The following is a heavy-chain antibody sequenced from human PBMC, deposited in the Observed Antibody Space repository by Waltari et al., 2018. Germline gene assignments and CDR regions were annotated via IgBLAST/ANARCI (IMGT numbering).Heavy chain of an antibody. CDR2: FDYTGSH. CDR1: GGSISISNYY. V-gene: IGHV4-39*01. Sequence: QLQLQESGPGLVKPSETLSLTCTVSGGSISISNYYYTWIRQSPRKGPEWMWSFDYTGSHHDNPTRSSRVNISVYMSKPQFYLKLNSVTAADTDLYSCARHHHNSWFDYWGQGILVTVSS. J-gene: IGHJ5*01. CDR3: ARHHHNSWFDY.